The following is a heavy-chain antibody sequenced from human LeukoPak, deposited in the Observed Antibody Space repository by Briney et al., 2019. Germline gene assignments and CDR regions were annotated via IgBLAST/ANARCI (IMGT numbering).Heavy chain of an antibody. D-gene: IGHD3-9*01. Sequence: EASVKVSCKASGYTFSSHDINWVRQVTGQGLEWMGWMNPNSGNTGYGQKFQGRVTMTRDTSKNTAYMELSSLSSEDTAVYYCVRHDDIFTGFRYWGQGTLVTVSS. CDR2: MNPNSGNT. V-gene: IGHV1-8*01. CDR3: VRHDDIFTGFRY. CDR1: GYTFSSHD. J-gene: IGHJ4*02.